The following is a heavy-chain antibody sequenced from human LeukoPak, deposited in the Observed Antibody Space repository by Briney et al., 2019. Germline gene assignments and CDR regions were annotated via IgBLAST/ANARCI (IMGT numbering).Heavy chain of an antibody. J-gene: IGHJ4*02. CDR3: ARERSSSGWMDY. CDR1: GGSISSYY. D-gene: IGHD6-19*01. Sequence: SKTLSLTCTVSGGSISSYYWSWIRQPPGKGLEWIGYIYYSGSTNYNPSLKSRVTISVDTSKNQFSLKLSSVTAADTAVYYCARERSSSGWMDYWGQGTLVTVSS. V-gene: IGHV4-59*01. CDR2: IYYSGST.